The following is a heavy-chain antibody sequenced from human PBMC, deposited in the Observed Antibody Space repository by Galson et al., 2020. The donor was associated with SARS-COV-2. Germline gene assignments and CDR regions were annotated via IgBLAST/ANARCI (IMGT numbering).Heavy chain of an antibody. Sequence: GGSLRLSCAASGFTFDDYAMHWVRQAPGKGLEWVSGISWNSGSIGYADSVKGRFTISRDNAKNSLYLQMNSLRAEDTALYYCAKVDDDCSGGSCTDYWGQGTLVTVSS. D-gene: IGHD2-15*01. V-gene: IGHV3-9*01. CDR2: ISWNSGSI. J-gene: IGHJ4*02. CDR3: AKVDDDCSGGSCTDY. CDR1: GFTFDDYA.